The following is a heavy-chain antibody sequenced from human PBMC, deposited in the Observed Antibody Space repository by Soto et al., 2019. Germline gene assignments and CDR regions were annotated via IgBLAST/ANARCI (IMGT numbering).Heavy chain of an antibody. CDR1: GFTFSSYA. CDR2: ISSNGGST. Sequence: EVQLVESGGGLVQPGGSLRLSCSASGFTFSSYAMHWVRQAPGKGLEYVSAISSNGGSTYYADSVKGRFTISRDNSKNTLYLQMSSLRAEDTAVYYCVKGGVGAYYDFWSGHDGTWNWFDPWGQGTLVTVSS. CDR3: VKGGVGAYYDFWSGHDGTWNWFDP. J-gene: IGHJ5*02. D-gene: IGHD3-3*01. V-gene: IGHV3-64D*08.